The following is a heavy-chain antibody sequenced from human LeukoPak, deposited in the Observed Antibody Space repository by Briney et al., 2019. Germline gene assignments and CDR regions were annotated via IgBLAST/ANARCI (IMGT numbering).Heavy chain of an antibody. V-gene: IGHV3-30-3*01. CDR3: ARDRTSPYDILTGYSYYFDY. D-gene: IGHD3-9*01. J-gene: IGHJ4*02. CDR1: GFTFSSYA. Sequence: GRSLRLSCAASGFTFSSYAMHWVRQAAGKGLEWVAVISYDGSNKYYADSVKGRFTISRDNSKNTLYLQMNSLRAEDTAVYYCARDRTSPYDILTGYSYYFDYWGQGTLVTVSS. CDR2: ISYDGSNK.